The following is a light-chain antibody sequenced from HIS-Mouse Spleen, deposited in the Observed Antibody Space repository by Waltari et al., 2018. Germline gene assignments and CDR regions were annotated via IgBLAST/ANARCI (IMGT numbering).Light chain of an antibody. V-gene: IGLV2-14*03. Sequence: QSALTQPASVSGSPGQSITIPCTGTSSDVGGYNYVSWYQQHPGKAPKLMIYDVSNRPSGVSNRFSGSKSGNTASLTISGLQAEDEADCYCSSYTSSSTLVFGTGTKVTVL. CDR1: SSDVGGYNY. CDR2: DVS. CDR3: SSYTSSSTLV. J-gene: IGLJ1*01.